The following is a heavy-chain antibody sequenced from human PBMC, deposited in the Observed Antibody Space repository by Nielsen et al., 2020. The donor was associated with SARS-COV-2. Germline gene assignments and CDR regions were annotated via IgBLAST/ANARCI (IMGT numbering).Heavy chain of an antibody. D-gene: IGHD6-13*01. CDR3: ARLQSSSWYFDL. CDR2: IWYDGSNE. V-gene: IGHV3-33*01. Sequence: GGSLRLSCRASGLIFGTYGMHWVRQAPGKGLEWVAGIWYDGSNENYAESVKGRFTISRDNAKNSLYLQMNSLRAEDTAVYYCARLQSSSWYFDLWGRGTLVTVSS. CDR1: GLIFGTYG. J-gene: IGHJ2*01.